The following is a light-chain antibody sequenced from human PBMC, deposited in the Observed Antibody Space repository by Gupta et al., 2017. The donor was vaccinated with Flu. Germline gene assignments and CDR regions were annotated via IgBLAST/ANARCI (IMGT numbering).Light chain of an antibody. V-gene: IGKV2-30*02. CDR2: KVS. J-gene: IGKJ2*01. CDR1: QSRVHSNGNTY. CDR3: RQGKGWPYA. Sequence: GTLGQPASISCRSSQSRVHSNGNTYGNGFQPRPGQSPRSRSYKVSNRDSGVPDRVSGSGSGTEVTIKISSVEADDVGVYDCRQGKGWPYACGQGTKLEI.